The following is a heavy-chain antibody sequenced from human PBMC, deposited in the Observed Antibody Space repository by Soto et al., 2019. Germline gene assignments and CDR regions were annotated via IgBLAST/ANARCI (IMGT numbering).Heavy chain of an antibody. CDR2: ISGSGGST. CDR1: GLTFSNYA. Sequence: PGGSLRLSCATSGLTFSNYAMSWVRQAPGKGLEWVSAISGSGGSTYYADSVKGRFTISRDNSKNTLYQQMNSLRAEDTAVYYCAKLFYYYASSGSPGRLKSYGMDVWGQGTTVTVSS. V-gene: IGHV3-23*01. J-gene: IGHJ6*02. D-gene: IGHD3-22*01. CDR3: AKLFYYYASSGSPGRLKSYGMDV.